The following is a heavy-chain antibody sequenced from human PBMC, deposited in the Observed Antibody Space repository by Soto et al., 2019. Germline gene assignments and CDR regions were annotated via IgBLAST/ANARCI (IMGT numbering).Heavy chain of an antibody. J-gene: IGHJ6*02. CDR1: GGTFSSYA. CDR3: AGTSLDSSGWYYYYGMDV. CDR2: IIPIFGTA. Sequence: GASVKVSCKASGGTFSSYAISWVRQAPGQGLEWMGGIIPIFGTANYAQKFQGRVTITADESTSTAYMELSSLRSEDTAVYYCAGTSLDSSGWYYYYGMDVWGQGTTVTVSS. V-gene: IGHV1-69*13. D-gene: IGHD6-19*01.